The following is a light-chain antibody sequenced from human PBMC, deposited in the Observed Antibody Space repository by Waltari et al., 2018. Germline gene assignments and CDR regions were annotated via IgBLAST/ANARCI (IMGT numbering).Light chain of an antibody. CDR1: QSVSRA. Sequence: EIVLTQSPGTLSLSPGERATLSCRTSQSVSRALAWYQQKPGQAPRLLIYGIFNRATGNPDRFSGSGSGTDFSLTISRLEPEDFAVYYCQHYVMLPVTFGQGTRVEVK. CDR2: GIF. V-gene: IGKV3-20*01. J-gene: IGKJ1*01. CDR3: QHYVMLPVT.